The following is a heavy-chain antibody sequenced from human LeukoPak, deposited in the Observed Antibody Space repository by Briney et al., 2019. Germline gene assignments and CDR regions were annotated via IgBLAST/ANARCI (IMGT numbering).Heavy chain of an antibody. CDR3: ARGQAVAGENWFDP. D-gene: IGHD6-19*01. J-gene: IGHJ5*02. CDR2: SNAGNGNT. CDR1: GYTFTSYA. Sequence: ASVKVSCKASGYTFTSYAMHWVRQAPGQRLEWMGWSNAGNGNTKYSQEFQGRVTITRDTSASTAYMELSSLRSDDTAVYYCARGQAVAGENWFDPWGQGTLVTVSS. V-gene: IGHV1-3*02.